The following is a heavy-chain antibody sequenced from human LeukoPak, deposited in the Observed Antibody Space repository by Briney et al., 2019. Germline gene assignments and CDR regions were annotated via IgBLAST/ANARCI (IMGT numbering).Heavy chain of an antibody. CDR3: ALVVVAATYSY. V-gene: IGHV1-18*01. CDR2: ISAYNGNT. J-gene: IGHJ4*02. D-gene: IGHD2-15*01. Sequence: ASVKVSCKASGYTFTSYGISWARQAPGQGLEWMGWISAYNGNTNYAQKLQGRVTMTTDTSTSTAYMELRSLRSDDTAVYYCALVVVAATYSYWGQGTLVTVSS. CDR1: GYTFTSYG.